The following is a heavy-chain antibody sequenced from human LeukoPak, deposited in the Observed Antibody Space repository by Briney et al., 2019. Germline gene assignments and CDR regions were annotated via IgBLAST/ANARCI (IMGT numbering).Heavy chain of an antibody. Sequence: GGSLRLSCAASGFTFSSFAMSWVRQAPGKGLEWVANIKQDGSEKYYVDSVKGRFTISRDNAKNSLYLQMNSLRAEDTAVYYCVMYSRADYWGQGTLVTVPS. CDR1: GFTFSSFA. CDR3: VMYSRADY. V-gene: IGHV3-7*01. J-gene: IGHJ4*02. CDR2: IKQDGSEK. D-gene: IGHD6-13*01.